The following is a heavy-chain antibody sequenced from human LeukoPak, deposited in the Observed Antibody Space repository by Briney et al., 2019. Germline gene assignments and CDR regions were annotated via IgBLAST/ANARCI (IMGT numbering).Heavy chain of an antibody. J-gene: IGHJ4*02. V-gene: IGHV4-34*01. CDR2: INHSGST. D-gene: IGHD3-22*01. CDR1: GGSFSGYY. CDR3: ASQGVTRRESRYCYDSSGYSKY. Sequence: SETLSLTCAVYGGSFSGYYWSWIRQPPGKGLEWIGEINHSGSTNYNPSLKSRVTISVDTSKNQFSLKLSSVTAADTAVYYCASQGVTRRESRYCYDSSGYSKYWGQGTLVTVSS.